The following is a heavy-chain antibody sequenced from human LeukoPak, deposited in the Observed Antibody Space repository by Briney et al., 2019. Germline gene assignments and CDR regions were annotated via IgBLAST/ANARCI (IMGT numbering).Heavy chain of an antibody. CDR1: GGSFSGYY. Sequence: KTSETLSLTCAVYGGSFSGYYWSWIRQPPGKGLEWIGEINHSGSTNYNPSLKSRVTISVDTSKNQFSLKLRFVTAADTAVYYCARVRCSGGSCPYYYYYYYMDVRGKGTTVTVSS. CDR2: INHSGST. J-gene: IGHJ6*03. D-gene: IGHD2-15*01. CDR3: ARVRCSGGSCPYYYYYYYMDV. V-gene: IGHV4-34*01.